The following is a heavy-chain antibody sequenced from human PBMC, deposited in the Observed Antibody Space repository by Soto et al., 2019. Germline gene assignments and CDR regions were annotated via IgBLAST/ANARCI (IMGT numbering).Heavy chain of an antibody. CDR1: GSSFPNYP. Sequence: GGSLRLSCAASGSSFPNYPMHWVRQTPDKGLEWLAVISHDGVTKNSADSVKGRFSISRDNSRNRLYLDMNSLRTEDTAMYYCVRGGYSSSWERLDPWGQGTLVTVSS. V-gene: IGHV3-30-3*01. D-gene: IGHD4-4*01. CDR2: ISHDGVTK. J-gene: IGHJ5*02. CDR3: VRGGYSSSWERLDP.